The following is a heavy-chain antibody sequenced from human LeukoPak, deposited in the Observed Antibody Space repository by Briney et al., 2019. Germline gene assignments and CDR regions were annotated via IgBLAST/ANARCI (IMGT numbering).Heavy chain of an antibody. V-gene: IGHV4-61*02. CDR2: IYTSGST. CDR3: ASSITIFGVVIPDAFDI. CDR1: GGSISSGSYY. Sequence: SETLSLTCTVSGGSISSGSYYWSWIRQPAGKGLEWIGRIYTSGSTNYNPSLKSRVTISVDTSKNQFSLKLSSVTAADTAVYYCASSITIFGVVIPDAFDIWGQGTMVTVSS. D-gene: IGHD3-3*01. J-gene: IGHJ3*02.